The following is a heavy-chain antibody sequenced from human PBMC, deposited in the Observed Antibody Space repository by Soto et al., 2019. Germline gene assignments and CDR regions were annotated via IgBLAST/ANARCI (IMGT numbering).Heavy chain of an antibody. D-gene: IGHD3-10*01. CDR3: ARSPSPITMVRGEYGMDV. CDR1: GGTFSSYA. CDR2: IIPIFGTA. V-gene: IGHV1-69*01. Sequence: QVQLVQSGAEVKKPGSSVKVSCKASGGTFSSYAISWVRQAPGQGLEWLGGIIPIFGTANYAQKFKGRVTITADESTSTAYMELSSLRSEDMAVYYCARSPSPITMVRGEYGMDVWGQGTTVTVSS. J-gene: IGHJ6*01.